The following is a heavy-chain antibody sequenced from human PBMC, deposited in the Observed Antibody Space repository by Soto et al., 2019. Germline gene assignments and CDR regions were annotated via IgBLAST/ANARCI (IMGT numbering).Heavy chain of an antibody. Sequence: QVQLQQWGAGLLKPSETLSLTCAVYGGSFSGYYWSWIRQPPGKGLEWIGEINHSGSTNYNPSLKSRVTISPDTSKNQFSLKLSSVTAADTAVFYCARGPPYHYDFWSGSRPASLFYFDYWGQGTLVTVSS. CDR1: GGSFSGYY. J-gene: IGHJ4*02. V-gene: IGHV4-34*01. CDR3: ARGPPYHYDFWSGSRPASLFYFDY. D-gene: IGHD3-3*01. CDR2: INHSGST.